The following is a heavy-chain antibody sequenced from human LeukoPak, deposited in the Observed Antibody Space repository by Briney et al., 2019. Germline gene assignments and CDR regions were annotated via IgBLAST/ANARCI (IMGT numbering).Heavy chain of an antibody. V-gene: IGHV3-23*01. CDR2: ITGSGGNT. CDR3: AKGSSSGWPYYFDY. J-gene: IGHJ4*02. CDR1: GFTFSSYA. Sequence: GGSLRLFCAASGFTFSSYAMSWVRQAPGKGLEWFSGITGSGGNTFHADSVKCRFTISRDNSKNTLYLQMNSLRAEDTAIYYCAKGSSSGWPYYFDYWGQGTLVTVSS. D-gene: IGHD6-19*01.